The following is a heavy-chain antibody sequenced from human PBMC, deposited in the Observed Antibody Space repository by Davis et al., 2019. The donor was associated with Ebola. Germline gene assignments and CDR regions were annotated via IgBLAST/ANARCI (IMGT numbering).Heavy chain of an antibody. J-gene: IGHJ4*02. D-gene: IGHD6-6*01. Sequence: GESLKISCAASGFTFSSYSMNWVRQAPGKGLEWVSAISGSGGSTYYADSVKGRFTISRDNSKNTLYLQMNSLRAEDTAVYYCAKGHSSSSWWGQGTLVTVSS. CDR1: GFTFSSYS. CDR2: ISGSGGST. V-gene: IGHV3-23*01. CDR3: AKGHSSSSW.